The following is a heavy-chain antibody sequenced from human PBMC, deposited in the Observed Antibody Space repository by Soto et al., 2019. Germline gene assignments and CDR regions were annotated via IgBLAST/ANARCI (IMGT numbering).Heavy chain of an antibody. J-gene: IGHJ6*02. Sequence: GGSLRLSCAASGFTFSSYGMHWVRQAPGKGLEWVAVIWYDGSNKYYADSVKGRFTISRDNSKNTLYLQMNSLRAEDTAVYYCVRSSGWYGMDVWGQGTTVTVSS. V-gene: IGHV3-33*01. CDR2: IWYDGSNK. CDR1: GFTFSSYG. D-gene: IGHD6-19*01. CDR3: VRSSGWYGMDV.